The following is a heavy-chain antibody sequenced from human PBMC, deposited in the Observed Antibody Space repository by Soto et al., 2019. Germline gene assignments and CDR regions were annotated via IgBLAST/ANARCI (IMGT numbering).Heavy chain of an antibody. Sequence: ASVKVSCKASGYTFTSYDINWVRQATGQGLEWMGWMNPNSGNTGYAQKFQGRVTMTRNTSISTAYMELSSLRSEDTAVYYCARVLGYCSSTSCYSDYYYMDVWGKGTTVTVSS. CDR1: GYTFTSYD. CDR2: MNPNSGNT. D-gene: IGHD2-2*01. CDR3: ARVLGYCSSTSCYSDYYYMDV. V-gene: IGHV1-8*01. J-gene: IGHJ6*03.